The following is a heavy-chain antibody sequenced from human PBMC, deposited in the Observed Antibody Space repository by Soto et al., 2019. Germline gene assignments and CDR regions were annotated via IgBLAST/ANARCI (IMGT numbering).Heavy chain of an antibody. CDR2: TSSDGGTK. CDR3: VREVVLTKWYFEN. J-gene: IGHJ4*02. V-gene: IGHV3-30-3*01. D-gene: IGHD2-21*01. Sequence: QVQLMESGGGVVQPGGSLRLSYATSGFTFSGYSMHWFRQAPGKGLEWVAVTSSDGGTKFYADSVKGRFTVSRDNSKNTLYLQMNSLRAEDTAVYYGVREVVLTKWYFENWGQGSLVTVSS. CDR1: GFTFSGYS.